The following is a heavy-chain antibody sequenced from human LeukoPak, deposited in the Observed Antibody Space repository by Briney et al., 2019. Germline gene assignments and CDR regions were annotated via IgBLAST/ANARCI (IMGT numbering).Heavy chain of an antibody. J-gene: IGHJ4*02. CDR3: ARGRKPKDY. V-gene: IGHV3-30*02. CDR2: IRYDGSDK. Sequence: GGSLRLSCAASGFIFSGFGMHWVRQAPGKGLEWVAFIRYDGSDKYFADSVKGRFTISRDNSKNTLYLQMNSLRAEDTAVYYCARGRKPKDYWGQGTLVTVSS. CDR1: GFIFSGFG.